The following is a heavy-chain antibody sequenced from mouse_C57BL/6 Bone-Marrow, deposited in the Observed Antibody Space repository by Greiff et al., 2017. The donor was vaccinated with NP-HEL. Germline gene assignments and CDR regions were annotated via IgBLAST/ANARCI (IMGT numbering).Heavy chain of an antibody. Sequence: EVQLQESGPVLVKPGASVKMSCKASGYTFTDYYMNWVKQSHGKSLEWIGVINPYNGGTSYNQKFKGKATLTVDKSSSTAYMELNSLTSEDSAVYYCARSPLWYYFDYWGQGTTLTVSS. CDR1: GYTFTDYY. J-gene: IGHJ2*01. D-gene: IGHD1-1*02. CDR3: ARSPLWYYFDY. V-gene: IGHV1-19*01. CDR2: INPYNGGT.